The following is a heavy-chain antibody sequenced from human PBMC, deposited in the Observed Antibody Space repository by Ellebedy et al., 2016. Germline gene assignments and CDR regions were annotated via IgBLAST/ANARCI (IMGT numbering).Heavy chain of an antibody. CDR1: GSSFTSYW. Sequence: GESLKISXKGSGSSFTSYWIGWVRQMPGKGLEWMGVIFPGDSDARYSPSFQGRVTISVDKSFNTAYLHWSSLEASDTAMYYCARRGPIQMATISYYFDYWGQGTLVTVSS. CDR3: ARRGPIQMATISYYFDY. J-gene: IGHJ4*02. CDR2: IFPGDSDA. D-gene: IGHD5-24*01. V-gene: IGHV5-51*01.